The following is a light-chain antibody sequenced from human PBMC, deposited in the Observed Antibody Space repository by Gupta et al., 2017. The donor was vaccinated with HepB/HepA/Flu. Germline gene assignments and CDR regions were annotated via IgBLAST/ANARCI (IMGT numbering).Light chain of an antibody. Sequence: QSALTQHPSASGSPGQSVTISCTGTSSDVGGYNYVSWYQQHPGKAPKLMIYEVSKRPSGVPDRFAGSKSGNTASLTVSGLQAEDEADYYCSSYAGSNGVVFGGGTKLTVL. J-gene: IGLJ2*01. CDR2: EVS. CDR1: SSDVGGYNY. CDR3: SSYAGSNGVV. V-gene: IGLV2-8*01.